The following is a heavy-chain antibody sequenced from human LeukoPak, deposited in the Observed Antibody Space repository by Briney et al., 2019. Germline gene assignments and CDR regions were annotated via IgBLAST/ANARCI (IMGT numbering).Heavy chain of an antibody. Sequence: SETPSLTCTVSGGSVSSGNYYWTWIRQPPGKGLEWIGYNSYSGSANYNPSLKGRVTILLDTFKNQFSLKLSSVTAADAAIYSCARRVSGDYGHWFDPWGQGTLVTVSS. J-gene: IGHJ5*02. CDR3: ARRVSGDYGHWFDP. V-gene: IGHV4-61*01. D-gene: IGHD4-17*01. CDR1: GGSVSSGNYY. CDR2: NSYSGSA.